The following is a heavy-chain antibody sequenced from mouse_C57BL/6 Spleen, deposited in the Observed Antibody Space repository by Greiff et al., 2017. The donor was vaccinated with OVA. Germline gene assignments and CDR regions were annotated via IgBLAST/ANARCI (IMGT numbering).Heavy chain of an antibody. CDR3: ARGGLTGSYFDY. D-gene: IGHD4-1*01. J-gene: IGHJ2*01. CDR2: ISYSGST. Sequence: DVKLQESGPGMVKPSQSLSLTCTVTGYSITSGYDWHWIRHFPGNKLEWMGYISYSGSTNYNPSLKSRISITHDTSKNHFFLKLNSVTTEDTATYYCARGGLTGSYFDYWGQGTTLTVSS. V-gene: IGHV3-1*01. CDR1: GYSITSGYD.